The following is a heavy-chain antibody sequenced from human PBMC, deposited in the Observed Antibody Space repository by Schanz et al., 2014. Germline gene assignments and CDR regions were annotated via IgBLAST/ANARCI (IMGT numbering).Heavy chain of an antibody. Sequence: QVHLVQSGAEVKKPGASVKVSCKASGYTFTSHGISWVRQAPGQGLEFMGWISTFRNEDTNSAQRFQGRLTMTTDTSTSTAYMELRSLRSDDTAVYYCATLDYADSVSWGQGTLVTVSS. D-gene: IGHD4-17*01. CDR1: GYTFTSHG. CDR3: ATLDYADSVS. V-gene: IGHV1-18*01. CDR2: ISTFRNEDT. J-gene: IGHJ5*02.